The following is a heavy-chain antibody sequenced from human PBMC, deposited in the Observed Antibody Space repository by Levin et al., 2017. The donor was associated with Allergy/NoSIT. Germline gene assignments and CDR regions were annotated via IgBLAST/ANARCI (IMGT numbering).Heavy chain of an antibody. D-gene: IGHD3-9*01. V-gene: IGHV4-4*02. CDR1: GGSISSSNW. CDR2: IYYSGDT. J-gene: IGHJ4*02. CDR3: ARGRGILTGFSFDY. Sequence: GSLRLSCAVSGGSISSSNWWNWVRQPPGKGLEWIGEIYYSGDTNYNPSLKSRITISVDRSKNQFSLKLSSVTAADTAVYYCARGRGILTGFSFDYWGQGTLVTVSS.